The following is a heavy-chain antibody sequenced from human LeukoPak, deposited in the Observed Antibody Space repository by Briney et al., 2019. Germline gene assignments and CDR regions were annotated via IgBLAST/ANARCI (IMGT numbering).Heavy chain of an antibody. J-gene: IGHJ4*02. Sequence: GGSLRLSCAASGFTFSRYAMHWVRQAPGTGLEWVAMVSFDGANKYYADSVRGRFTISRDNSKDTLYLQMSSLRAEDTAVYYCARDSGNYGHFDYWGQGSLVTVSS. CDR3: ARDSGNYGHFDY. CDR1: GFTFSRYA. V-gene: IGHV3-30-3*01. CDR2: VSFDGANK. D-gene: IGHD3-16*01.